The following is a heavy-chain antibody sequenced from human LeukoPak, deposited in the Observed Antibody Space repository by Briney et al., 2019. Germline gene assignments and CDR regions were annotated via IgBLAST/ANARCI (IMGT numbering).Heavy chain of an antibody. Sequence: PSETLSLTCTVSGGSISSYYWSWIRQPPGKGLEWIGYIYYSGSTNYNPSLKSRVTISVDTSKNQFSLKLSSVTAADTAVYYCARVLAAADSLEIDYWGQGTLVTVSS. CDR2: IYYSGST. CDR1: GGSISSYY. V-gene: IGHV4-59*01. D-gene: IGHD6-25*01. J-gene: IGHJ4*02. CDR3: ARVLAAADSLEIDY.